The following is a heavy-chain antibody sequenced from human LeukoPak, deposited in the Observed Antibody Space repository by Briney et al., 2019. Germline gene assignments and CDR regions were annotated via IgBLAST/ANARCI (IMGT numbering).Heavy chain of an antibody. D-gene: IGHD5-24*01. V-gene: IGHV1-18*01. Sequence: ASVKVSCKASGYTFTSYGISWVRQAPGQGLEWMGWISAYNGNTNYAQKLQGRVTMTTDTSTNTAYMELRSLRSDDTAVYYCARERDGYNIKPFFDYWGQGTLVTVSS. CDR2: ISAYNGNT. CDR3: ARERDGYNIKPFFDY. CDR1: GYTFTSYG. J-gene: IGHJ4*02.